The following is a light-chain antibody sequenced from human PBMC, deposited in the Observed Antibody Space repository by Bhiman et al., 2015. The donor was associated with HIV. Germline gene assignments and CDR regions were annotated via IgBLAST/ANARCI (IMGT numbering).Light chain of an antibody. Sequence: QSVLTQPPSVSAAPGQKVTISCSGSSSNIGNNYVSWYQQLPGTAPKLLIYETYKRPSGIPDRFSGSRSGTSATLGITGLQTGDEADYYCATWDSGLSIEVFGTGTKLTVL. CDR2: ETY. J-gene: IGLJ1*01. V-gene: IGLV1-51*02. CDR1: SSNIGNNY. CDR3: ATWDSGLSIEV.